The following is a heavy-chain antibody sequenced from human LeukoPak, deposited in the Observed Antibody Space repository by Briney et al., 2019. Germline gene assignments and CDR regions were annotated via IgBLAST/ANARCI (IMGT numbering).Heavy chain of an antibody. CDR2: IYYSGST. V-gene: IGHV4-59*08. CDR3: ARHYYSDDAFDI. Sequence: SETLSLTCTVSGGSISSYYWSWIRQPPGKGLEWIGYIYYSGSTNYNPSLKSRVTISVDTSKNQFSLKLSSVTAADTAVYYCARHYYSDDAFDIWGQGTMVTVSS. J-gene: IGHJ3*02. CDR1: GGSISSYY. D-gene: IGHD3-10*01.